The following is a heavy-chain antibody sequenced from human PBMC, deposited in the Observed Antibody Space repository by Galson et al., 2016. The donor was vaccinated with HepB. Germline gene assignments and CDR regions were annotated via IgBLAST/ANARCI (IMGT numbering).Heavy chain of an antibody. CDR2: INHSGGT. CDR3: ARGLQNYDYWRSPRPKRTYSRDV. J-gene: IGHJ6*03. Sequence: SETLSLTCDIFGGSFSGYYWSWIRQSPGKGLEWIGDINHSGGTNYNPSFKSRVTISVDSSKKQFSLRLSSVTAADTAVYYCARGLQNYDYWRSPRPKRTYSRDVWAKGTTVIVSS. CDR1: GGSFSGYY. D-gene: IGHD3-3*01. V-gene: IGHV4-34*01.